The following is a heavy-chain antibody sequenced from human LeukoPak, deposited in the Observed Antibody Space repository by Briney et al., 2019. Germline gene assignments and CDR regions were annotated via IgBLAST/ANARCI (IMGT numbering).Heavy chain of an antibody. CDR3: ARLTSGLFDY. Sequence: SETLSLTCTVSGYSISSGYYWGWIRQPPGKGLEWIGSTYHSGSTYYNPSLKSRVTISVDTSKNQFSLKLSSVTAADTAVYYCARLTSGLFDYWGQGTLVTVSS. J-gene: IGHJ4*02. D-gene: IGHD1-14*01. V-gene: IGHV4-38-2*02. CDR2: TYHSGST. CDR1: GYSISSGYY.